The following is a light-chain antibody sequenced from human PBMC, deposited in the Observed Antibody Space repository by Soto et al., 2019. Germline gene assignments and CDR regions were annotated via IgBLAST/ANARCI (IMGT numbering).Light chain of an antibody. CDR2: SIY. J-gene: IGLJ1*01. Sequence: QSVLTQPPSASGTPGQRVTISCSGSSSNIGSNTVNWYQQLPGTAPKLLIYSIYQRPSGVPDRSSGSKSGTSASLAISGLQSEDEADYYCAAWDDSLNGYVFGTGTKLTVL. CDR1: SSNIGSNT. CDR3: AAWDDSLNGYV. V-gene: IGLV1-44*01.